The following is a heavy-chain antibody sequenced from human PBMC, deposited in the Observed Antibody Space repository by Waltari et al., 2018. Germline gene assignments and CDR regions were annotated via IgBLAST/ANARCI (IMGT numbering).Heavy chain of an antibody. J-gene: IGHJ4*02. CDR3: VRYGSGSFD. CDR2: INSDESST. V-gene: IGHV3-74*01. D-gene: IGHD6-19*01. CDR1: GLTIRGYW. Sequence: EVQLVESGGGLVQPGGSLRPSCAASGLTIRGYWMHWVRQAPGKGPVWISRINSDESSTNYADSVRGRFTISRDNAKNTLYLQMDSLRVEDTAVYYCVRYGSGSFDWGQGTLVTVSS.